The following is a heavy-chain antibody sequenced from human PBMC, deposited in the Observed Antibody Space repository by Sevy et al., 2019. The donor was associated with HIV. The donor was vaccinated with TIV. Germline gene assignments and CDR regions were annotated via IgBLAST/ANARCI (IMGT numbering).Heavy chain of an antibody. J-gene: IGHJ4*02. V-gene: IGHV3-30-3*01. Sequence: GGSLRLSCAASGFTYSSYAMHWVRQAPGKGLEWVAVISYDGSNKYYADSVKGRFTISRDNSKNTLYLQMNSLRAEDTAVYYCAREGRRLQDGFDYWGQGTLVTVSS. CDR1: GFTYSSYA. CDR3: AREGRRLQDGFDY. D-gene: IGHD4-4*01. CDR2: ISYDGSNK.